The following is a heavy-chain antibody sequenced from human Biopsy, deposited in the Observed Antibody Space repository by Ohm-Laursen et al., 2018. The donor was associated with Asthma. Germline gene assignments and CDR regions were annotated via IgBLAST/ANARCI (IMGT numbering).Heavy chain of an antibody. J-gene: IGHJ4*02. CDR3: TKDRSGYWYGFDY. Sequence: SLSLSCSAFGLISRAPAMSWARQAPGNGLERVSTISGNSGITYSADSRKGRFTISRDNSQNTLYLHMDSLSADDTAIYYYTKDRSGYWYGFDYWGQGTLVTVSS. CDR2: ISGNSGIT. CDR1: GLISRAPA. V-gene: IGHV3-23*01. D-gene: IGHD2-15*01.